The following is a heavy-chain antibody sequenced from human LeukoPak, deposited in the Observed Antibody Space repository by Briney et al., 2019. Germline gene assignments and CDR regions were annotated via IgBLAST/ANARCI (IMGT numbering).Heavy chain of an antibody. J-gene: IGHJ3*02. CDR2: ISSSSYI. D-gene: IGHD3-22*01. CDR3: ARHLTTMIVVVPAFDI. Sequence: GGSLRLSCAASGFTFSSYSMNWVRQAPGKGLEWVSSISSSSYIYYADSVKGRFTISRDNAKNSLYLQMNSLRAEDTAVYYCARHLTTMIVVVPAFDIWGQGTMVTVSS. V-gene: IGHV3-21*01. CDR1: GFTFSSYS.